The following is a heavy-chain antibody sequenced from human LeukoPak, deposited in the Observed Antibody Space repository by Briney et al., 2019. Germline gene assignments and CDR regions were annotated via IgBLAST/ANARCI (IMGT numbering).Heavy chain of an antibody. J-gene: IGHJ4*02. CDR1: GGSISSNTSY. CDR3: SGLPGGSSLNY. Sequence: SETLSLTCSVSGGSISSNTSYWGWIRQPPRKGLEWIGSISYTGTTFYNPSLKSRVTMSVDTSKNQFSLKLNSVTAADTAVYYCSGLPGGSSLNYWGQGALVTVSS. CDR2: ISYTGTT. D-gene: IGHD5-18*01. V-gene: IGHV4-39*01.